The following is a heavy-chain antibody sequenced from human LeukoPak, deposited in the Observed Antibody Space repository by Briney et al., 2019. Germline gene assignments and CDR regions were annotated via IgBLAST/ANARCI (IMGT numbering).Heavy chain of an antibody. D-gene: IGHD3-9*01. V-gene: IGHV3-74*03. CDR2: INSDGSST. CDR1: GFTFSSYW. CDR3: ARTLRYFGENWFDL. Sequence: GGSLRLACAAPGFTFSSYWMDWVRQAPGKGLVWVSRINSDGSSTTYAASVKGRFTISRDNPKNTQFLQMNSVSAEDTAVYYCARTLRYFGENWFDLWGQGTLVTVSS. J-gene: IGHJ5*02.